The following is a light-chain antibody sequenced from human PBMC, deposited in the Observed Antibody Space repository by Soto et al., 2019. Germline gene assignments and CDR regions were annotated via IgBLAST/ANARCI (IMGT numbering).Light chain of an antibody. J-gene: IGLJ1*01. Sequence: SYELTQPPSVSVSPGQTASITCSGDKLGDKYACWYQQKPGQSPVLVIYQDSKRPSGIPERFSGSNSGNTATLTIGGTQAMDEADYYCQAWDSSTGEVFGTGTKLTVL. CDR1: KLGDKY. CDR2: QDS. CDR3: QAWDSSTGEV. V-gene: IGLV3-1*01.